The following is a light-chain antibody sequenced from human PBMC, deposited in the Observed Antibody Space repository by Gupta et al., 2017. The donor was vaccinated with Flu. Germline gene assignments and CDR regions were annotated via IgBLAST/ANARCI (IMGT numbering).Light chain of an antibody. CDR1: SSNIGRNT. J-gene: IGLJ3*02. V-gene: IGLV1-44*01. CDR2: SND. Sequence: QSVLTQPPSASGTPGQRVTIPCSGSSSNIGRNTVNWYQQLPGTAPKLLIYSNDQRPSGVPDRFSGSKSDTSASLAISGLQSEDEADYYCAAWDDSLNGFWVFGGGTKLTVL. CDR3: AAWDDSLNGFWV.